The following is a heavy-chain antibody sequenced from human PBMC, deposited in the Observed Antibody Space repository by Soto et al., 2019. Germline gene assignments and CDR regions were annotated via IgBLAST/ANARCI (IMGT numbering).Heavy chain of an antibody. CDR2: ISYDGSNK. CDR3: ARSRLGYDSSAYGAFDI. D-gene: IGHD3-22*01. CDR1: GFTFSSYA. J-gene: IGHJ3*02. V-gene: IGHV3-30-3*01. Sequence: GGSLRLSCAASGFTFSSYAMHWVRQAPGKGLEWVAVISYDGSNKYYADSVKGRFTISRDNSKNTLYLQMNSLRAEDTAVYYCARSRLGYDSSAYGAFDIWGQGTMVT.